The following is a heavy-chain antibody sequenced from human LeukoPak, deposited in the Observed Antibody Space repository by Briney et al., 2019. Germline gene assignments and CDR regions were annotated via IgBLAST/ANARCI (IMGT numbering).Heavy chain of an antibody. Sequence: ASVKVSCKASGYTFTSYDINWVRQATGQGLKWMGWMNPNSGNTGYAQKFQGRVTMTRNTSISTAYMELSSLRSEDTAVYYCARWGAYDFTSYYYYGMDVWGQGTTVTVSS. J-gene: IGHJ6*02. CDR3: ARWGAYDFTSYYYYGMDV. CDR1: GYTFTSYD. D-gene: IGHD3-3*01. CDR2: MNPNSGNT. V-gene: IGHV1-8*01.